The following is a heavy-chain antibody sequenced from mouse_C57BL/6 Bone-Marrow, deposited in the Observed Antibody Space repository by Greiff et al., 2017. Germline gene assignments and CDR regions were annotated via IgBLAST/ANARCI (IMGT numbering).Heavy chain of an antibody. J-gene: IGHJ3*01. Sequence: QVQLKQSGAELVRPGASVTLSCKASGYTFTDYDMNWVKQTPVHGLEWIGAIDPETGGTAYNQKFKGKAILTADQSSSTAYMELLGLTSEDSAVYYCTRSSYSNAWCAYWGQGTLVTVSA. V-gene: IGHV1-15*01. D-gene: IGHD2-5*01. CDR3: TRSSYSNAWCAY. CDR1: GYTFTDYD. CDR2: IDPETGGT.